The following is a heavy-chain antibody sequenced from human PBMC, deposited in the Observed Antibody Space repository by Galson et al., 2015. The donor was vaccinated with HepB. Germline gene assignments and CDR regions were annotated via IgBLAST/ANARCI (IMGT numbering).Heavy chain of an antibody. CDR1: GFTFNYYS. V-gene: IGHV3-21*01. CDR2: IRSSSSYV. J-gene: IGHJ4*02. Sequence: SLRLSCAASGFTFNYYSMNWVRQAPGKGLEWVSFIRSSSSYVYYADSVKGRFTISRDNARDSLYLQMNSLRAEDTAVYYCARAAMTTLTPFGYWGQGTLVTVSS. CDR3: ARAAMTTLTPFGY. D-gene: IGHD4-17*01.